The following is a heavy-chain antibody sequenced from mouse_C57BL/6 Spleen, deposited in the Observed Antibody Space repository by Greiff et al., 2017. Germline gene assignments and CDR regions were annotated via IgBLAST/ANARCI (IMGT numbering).Heavy chain of an antibody. J-gene: IGHJ2*01. CDR3: ARDLQGFFDY. Sequence: VQLQQSGPELVKPGASVKISCKASGYTFTDYYMNWVKQSHGKSLEWIGDINPNNGGTSYNQKFKGKATLTVDKSSSTAYMELRSLTSEDSAVYYCARDLQGFFDYWGQGTTLTVSS. CDR1: GYTFTDYY. D-gene: IGHD2-1*01. CDR2: INPNNGGT. V-gene: IGHV1-26*01.